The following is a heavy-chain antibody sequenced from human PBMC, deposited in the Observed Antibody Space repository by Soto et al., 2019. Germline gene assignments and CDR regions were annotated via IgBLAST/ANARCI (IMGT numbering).Heavy chain of an antibody. CDR2: ISGSGGST. CDR1: GFTFSSYA. Sequence: EVQLLESGGGLVQPGGSLRLSCAASGFTFSSYAMSWVRQAPGKGLEWVSAISGSGGSTYYADSVKGRFTISRDNSKNTLYLQMSSLRAEDTAVYYCAKDKPDYDFWSGYDAFDIWGQGTMVTVSS. J-gene: IGHJ3*02. CDR3: AKDKPDYDFWSGYDAFDI. D-gene: IGHD3-3*01. V-gene: IGHV3-23*01.